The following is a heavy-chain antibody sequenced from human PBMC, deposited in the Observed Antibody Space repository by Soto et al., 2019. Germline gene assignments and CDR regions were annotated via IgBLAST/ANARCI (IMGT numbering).Heavy chain of an antibody. D-gene: IGHD2-2*02. V-gene: IGHV4-39*07. Sequence: PSETLSLTCSVSGYSVSSSDYYWAWIREPPGKGLEWIGSMFYSGLTYYNPSLKSRVTLSLDTSKNHFSLSLRSVTAADTAVYYCAGAFYTSSAEYVQKWGQGTLVTASA. CDR1: GYSVSSSDYY. CDR3: AGAFYTSSAEYVQK. CDR2: MFYSGLT. J-gene: IGHJ1*01.